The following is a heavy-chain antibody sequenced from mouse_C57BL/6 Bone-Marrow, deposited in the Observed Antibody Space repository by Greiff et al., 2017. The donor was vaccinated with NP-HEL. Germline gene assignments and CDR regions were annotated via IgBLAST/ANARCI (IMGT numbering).Heavy chain of an antibody. J-gene: IGHJ1*03. CDR2: ILPGSGST. CDR3: ARWFIYYGSSYVGYWYFDV. Sequence: VQLQQSGAELMKPGASVKLSCKATGYTFTGYWIEWVKQRPGHGLEWIGEILPGSGSTNYNEKFKGKATFTADKSSNTAYMQLSSLTTEDSAIYYCARWFIYYGSSYVGYWYFDVWGTGTTVTVSS. D-gene: IGHD1-1*01. CDR1: GYTFTGYW. V-gene: IGHV1-9*01.